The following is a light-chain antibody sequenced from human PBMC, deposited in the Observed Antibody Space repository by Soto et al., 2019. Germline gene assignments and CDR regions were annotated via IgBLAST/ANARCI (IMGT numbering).Light chain of an antibody. CDR2: DAS. CDR3: QQHSDWPLT. CDR1: QSVSSY. Sequence: EIVLTQSPGTLSLSPGERATLSCRASQSVSSYLAWYQQKPGQAPRLLIFDASNRATGIPVRFSGSGSGTDFTLTISSLEPEDFTVYYCQQHSDWPLTFGGGTKVDIK. V-gene: IGKV3-11*01. J-gene: IGKJ4*01.